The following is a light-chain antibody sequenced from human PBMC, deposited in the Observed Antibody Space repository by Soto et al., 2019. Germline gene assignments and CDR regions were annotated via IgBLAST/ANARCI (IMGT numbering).Light chain of an antibody. V-gene: IGKV1-39*01. J-gene: IGKJ5*01. CDR1: ENISRH. CDR3: QQTYTTLSIT. Sequence: DIQMNQSPSSLSGSVGDRVTITCRASENISRHLNWYQQKPGKAPKLLIYAASSLQNGVPSRFRGGGSGTDFTLTISNLQPEDFATYYCQQTYTTLSITFGQGTRLESK. CDR2: AAS.